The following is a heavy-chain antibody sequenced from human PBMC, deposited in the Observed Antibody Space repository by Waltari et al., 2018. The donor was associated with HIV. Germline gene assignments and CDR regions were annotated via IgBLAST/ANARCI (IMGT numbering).Heavy chain of an antibody. Sequence: QVQLVESGGGVVQPGRSLRLSCAASGFTFSSYAMPWVRQAPGKGLEWVAVIWYDGSNTYYADSVKGRFTISRDNSKNTLYLQMSSLRAEDTAMYYCAKNPLSGEGYFDYWGQGTLVTVSS. V-gene: IGHV3-30*18. CDR1: GFTFSSYA. CDR3: AKNPLSGEGYFDY. D-gene: IGHD2-15*01. J-gene: IGHJ4*02. CDR2: IWYDGSNT.